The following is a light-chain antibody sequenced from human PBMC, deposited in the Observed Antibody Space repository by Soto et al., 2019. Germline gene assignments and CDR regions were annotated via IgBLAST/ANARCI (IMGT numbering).Light chain of an antibody. J-gene: IGKJ4*01. CDR3: QQRCDWPLT. V-gene: IGKV3-11*01. Sequence: EIVMTQSPATLSVSPGERATLSCRASQSINIDLAWYQQKPDQAPRLLIYDASARATGIPAKFSGSGSGTEFTLTISSLEPEDFAVYFCQQRCDWPLTFGGGTKVDIK. CDR2: DAS. CDR1: QSINID.